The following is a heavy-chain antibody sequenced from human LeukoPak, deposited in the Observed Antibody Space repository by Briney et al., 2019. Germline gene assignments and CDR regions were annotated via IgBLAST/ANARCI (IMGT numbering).Heavy chain of an antibody. J-gene: IGHJ4*02. CDR3: ARDETGTTPGGGNDY. V-gene: IGHV3-53*01. D-gene: IGHD1-7*01. CDR1: GFTVNNNY. CDR2: ISSGGGT. Sequence: GGSLRLSCAASGFTVNNNYMTWVRQAPGKGLQCVAIISSGGGTSYADSVKGRFTVSRDNSKNTMFLQMNSLRAEDTAVYYCARDETGTTPGGGNDYWGQGTLVTVSS.